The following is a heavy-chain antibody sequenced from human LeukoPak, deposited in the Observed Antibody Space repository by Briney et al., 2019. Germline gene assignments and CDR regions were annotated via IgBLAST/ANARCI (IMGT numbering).Heavy chain of an antibody. D-gene: IGHD3-22*01. CDR1: GGSISSYY. CDR2: IYYSGST. Sequence: SESLSLTCTVSGGSISSYYWSWIRQPPGKGLEWIGYIYYSGSTNYNPSLKSRVTISVDTSNNQFSLKLSSVTAADTAVYYCARARYDSSGYYWIFDCWGQGTLVTVSS. CDR3: ARARYDSSGYYWIFDC. J-gene: IGHJ4*02. V-gene: IGHV4-59*08.